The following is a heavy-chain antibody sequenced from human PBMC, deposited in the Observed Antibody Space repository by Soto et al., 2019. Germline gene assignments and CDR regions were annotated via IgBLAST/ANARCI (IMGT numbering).Heavy chain of an antibody. J-gene: IGHJ6*02. CDR3: VKSAIMTAVINDYYGMDL. CDR1: EFTFSSNG. CDR2: MSGDGSKR. D-gene: IGHD2-2*01. Sequence: GGSLRLSCAAAEFTFSSNGIQWVRQAAGRGWGWGAGMSGDGSKRYYADSVKGRFTISRDNSKNMLPLQMNNLRPDDTAVYYCVKSAIMTAVINDYYGMDLWGQGTTVTVSS. V-gene: IGHV3-30*18.